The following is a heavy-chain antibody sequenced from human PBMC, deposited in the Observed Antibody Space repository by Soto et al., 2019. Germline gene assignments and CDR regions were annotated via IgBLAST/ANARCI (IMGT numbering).Heavy chain of an antibody. CDR3: ANIPGGDVVVPAAYMDV. Sequence: GGSLRLSCAASGFTFSSYSMNWVRQAPGKGLEWVSSISSSSSYIYYADSVKGRFTISRDNAKNSLYLQMNSLRAEDTAVYYCANIPGGDVVVPAAYMDVWGKGTTVTVSS. J-gene: IGHJ6*03. CDR2: ISSSSSYI. V-gene: IGHV3-21*01. CDR1: GFTFSSYS. D-gene: IGHD2-2*01.